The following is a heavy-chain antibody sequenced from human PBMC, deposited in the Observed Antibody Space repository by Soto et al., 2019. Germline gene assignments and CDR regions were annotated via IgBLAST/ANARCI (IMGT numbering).Heavy chain of an antibody. V-gene: IGHV1-8*01. CDR1: GYTFTSYD. CDR3: ARVGDYMWGSYYYFDY. Sequence: QVQLVQSGAEVKKPGASVKVSCKASGYTFTSYDINWVRQATGQGRAWMGWMNPNSGNTGYAQKFQGRDTMTRNTSISTAYMELSSLRSEDTAVYYCARVGDYMWGSYYYFDYWGQGTLVTVSS. J-gene: IGHJ4*02. D-gene: IGHD3-16*01. CDR2: MNPNSGNT.